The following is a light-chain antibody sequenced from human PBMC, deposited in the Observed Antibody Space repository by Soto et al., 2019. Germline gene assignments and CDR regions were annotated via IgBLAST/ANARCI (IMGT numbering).Light chain of an antibody. CDR3: QQYNNYPWT. CDR2: EAS. Sequence: DIQMTQSPSTLSASVGDRVTITCRASQNIGNWLVWYQQKAGKAPKLLIYEASTLQSGVPSRFSGSGSGAEFTLTISSLQPDDFATYSCQQYNNYPWTVGQGTKVEVK. CDR1: QNIGNW. J-gene: IGKJ1*01. V-gene: IGKV1-5*03.